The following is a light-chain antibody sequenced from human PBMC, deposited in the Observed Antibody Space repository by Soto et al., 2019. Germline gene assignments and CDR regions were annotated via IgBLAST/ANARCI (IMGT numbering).Light chain of an antibody. J-gene: IGKJ1*01. CDR3: QHYNSYSEG. CDR1: QTISSW. CDR2: KAS. V-gene: IGKV1-5*03. Sequence: DIQMTQSPSTLSGSVGDRVTITCRASQTISSWLAWYQQKPGKAPKLLIYKASTLKSGVPSRFSGSGSGTEFTLTISSLQPDDFATDYCQHYNSYSEGFGQGTKV.